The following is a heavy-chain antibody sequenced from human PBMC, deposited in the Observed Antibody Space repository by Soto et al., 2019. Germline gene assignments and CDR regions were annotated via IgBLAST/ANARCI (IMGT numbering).Heavy chain of an antibody. V-gene: IGHV4-4*02. D-gene: IGHD1-26*01. CDR2: IYHSGHT. CDR1: GGSITNNNW. CDR3: ASIAYSASGFDY. Sequence: PSETLSLTCNVSGGSITNNNWWSWVRQPPGKGLEWIGAIYHSGHTNFNPSLKSRATLSLDYSENQFSLKLTSATAADTAIYYCASIAYSASGFDYWGQGTLVTV. J-gene: IGHJ4*02.